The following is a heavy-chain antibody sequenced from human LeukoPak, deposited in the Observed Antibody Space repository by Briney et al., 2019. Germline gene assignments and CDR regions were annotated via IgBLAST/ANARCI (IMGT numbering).Heavy chain of an antibody. CDR2: ISGSDGSGGTT. D-gene: IGHD6-19*01. CDR1: GFTFSRYG. J-gene: IGHJ4*02. CDR3: ATTYVTGRYDYFDY. Sequence: GGSLRLSCAASGFTFSRYGMSWVRQAPGKGLEWVSVISGSDGSGGTTYYADSVTGRFTISRDNAKNTLYLQMSSLRAEDTAVYYCATTYVTGRYDYFDYWGQGTLVTVSS. V-gene: IGHV3-23*01.